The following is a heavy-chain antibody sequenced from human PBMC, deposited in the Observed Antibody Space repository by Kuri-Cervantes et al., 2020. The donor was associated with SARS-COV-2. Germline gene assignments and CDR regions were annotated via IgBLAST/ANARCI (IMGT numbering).Heavy chain of an antibody. CDR2: IYSGGST. CDR1: GFTFSSYA. V-gene: IGHV3-53*01. J-gene: IGHJ6*03. D-gene: IGHD5-18*01. CDR3: AREGDTAMVRYYYYMDV. Sequence: GESLKISCAASGFTFSSYAMSWVRQAPGKGLEWVSVIYSGGSTYYADSVKGRFTISRDNSKNTLYLQMNSLRAEDTAVYYCAREGDTAMVRYYYYMDVWGKGTTVTVSS.